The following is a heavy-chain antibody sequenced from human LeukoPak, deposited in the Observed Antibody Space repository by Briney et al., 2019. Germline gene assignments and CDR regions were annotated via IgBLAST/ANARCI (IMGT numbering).Heavy chain of an antibody. CDR3: ASVNSSGWYVAFDY. CDR1: GGTFSSYA. J-gene: IGHJ4*02. V-gene: IGHV1-69*13. D-gene: IGHD6-19*01. Sequence: SVKVSCKASGGTFSSYAISWVRQAPGQGLEWMGGIIPIFGTANYAQKFQGRVTITADESTSTAYMELSSLRSEDTAVYYCASVNSSGWYVAFDYWGQGTLVTVSS. CDR2: IIPIFGTA.